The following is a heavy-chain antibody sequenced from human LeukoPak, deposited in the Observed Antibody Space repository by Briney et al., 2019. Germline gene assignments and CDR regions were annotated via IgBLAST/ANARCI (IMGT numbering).Heavy chain of an antibody. CDR1: GYTFTSYY. CDR3: ARDVASSGYYWD. Sequence: ASVKVSCKASGYTFTSYYMHWVRQAPGQGLEWMGIINPSGGSISYAQEFQGRVTMTRDTSTSTVYMELSSLRSDDTAVYYCARDVASSGYYWDWGQGTLVTVSS. J-gene: IGHJ4*02. V-gene: IGHV1-46*01. D-gene: IGHD3-22*01. CDR2: INPSGGSI.